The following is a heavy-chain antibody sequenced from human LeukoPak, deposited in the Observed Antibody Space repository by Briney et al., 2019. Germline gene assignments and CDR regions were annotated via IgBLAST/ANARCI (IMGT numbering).Heavy chain of an antibody. Sequence: PSETLSLTCAVYGGSFSGYYWSWIRQPPGKGLEWIGYIYYSGSTNYNPSLKSRVTISVDTSKNQFSLKLSSVTAADTAVYYCARLTGSIFGDDYWGQGTLVTVSS. D-gene: IGHD3-3*01. J-gene: IGHJ4*02. CDR2: IYYSGST. V-gene: IGHV4-59*08. CDR3: ARLTGSIFGDDY. CDR1: GGSFSGYY.